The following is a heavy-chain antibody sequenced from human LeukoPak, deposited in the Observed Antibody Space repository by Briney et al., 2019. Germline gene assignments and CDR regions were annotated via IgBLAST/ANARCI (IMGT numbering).Heavy chain of an antibody. CDR2: IYYSGST. Sequence: SETLSLTCTVSGGSISSSSYYWSWIRQPPGKGLEWIGYIYYSGSTNYKPSLKSRVTISVDTSKNQFSLKLSSVTAADTAVYYCAREGVGARGTFDMWGQGTMVTVSS. J-gene: IGHJ3*02. CDR3: AREGVGARGTFDM. D-gene: IGHD1-26*01. CDR1: GGSISSSSYY. V-gene: IGHV4-61*01.